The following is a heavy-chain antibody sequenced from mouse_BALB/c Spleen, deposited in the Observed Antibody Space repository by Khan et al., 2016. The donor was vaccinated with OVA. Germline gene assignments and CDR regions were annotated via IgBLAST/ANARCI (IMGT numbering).Heavy chain of an antibody. V-gene: IGHV14-3*02. CDR2: IDPANGNT. Sequence: EVQLQESGAELVKPGASVKLSCTLSGFNIKDTYMHWVKQRPEQGLQWIGRIDPANGNTKYDPKFQGKATITADTSSNTAYLQLSSLTSEDTAVYYCATYYYGSSRYFDYWGQGTTLTVSS. CDR3: ATYYYGSSRYFDY. D-gene: IGHD1-1*01. CDR1: GFNIKDTY. J-gene: IGHJ2*01.